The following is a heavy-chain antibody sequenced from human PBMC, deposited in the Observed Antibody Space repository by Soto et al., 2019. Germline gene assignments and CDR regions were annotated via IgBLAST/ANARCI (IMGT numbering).Heavy chain of an antibody. Sequence: QVQLVQSGDEVKKPGASVKVSCKASGYIFVNYGIAWGRQAPGQGLEWMGWISPYTGNTHSATKVQGRLTMTTATSTSTAYMDLGSLTSDDTAVYYCVMVDNYVTPTPQDVWGQGTTVTVSS. J-gene: IGHJ6*02. D-gene: IGHD3-16*01. CDR1: GYIFVNYG. CDR3: VMVDNYVTPTPQDV. V-gene: IGHV1-18*01. CDR2: ISPYTGNT.